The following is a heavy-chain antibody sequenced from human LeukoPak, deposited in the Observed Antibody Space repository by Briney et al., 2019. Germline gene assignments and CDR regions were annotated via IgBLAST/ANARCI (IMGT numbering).Heavy chain of an antibody. J-gene: IGHJ6*03. CDR3: ARAPLSDFWIGYAYYYYMDV. CDR2: INTYNGNT. D-gene: IGHD3-3*01. CDR1: GFTFSSYW. V-gene: IGHV1-18*01. Sequence: GGSLRLSCAASGFTFSSYWISWVRQAPGQGFEWMGWINTYNGNTNYAQKLQGRVTMTTDTSTSTAYMEQRSLRSDDTAVYYCARAPLSDFWIGYAYYYYMDVWGKGTTVTVSS.